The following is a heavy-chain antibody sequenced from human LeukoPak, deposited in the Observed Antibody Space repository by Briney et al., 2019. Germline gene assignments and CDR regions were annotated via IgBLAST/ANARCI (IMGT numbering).Heavy chain of an antibody. J-gene: IGHJ3*02. CDR2: ISYDGSNK. CDR1: GFTFSSYG. V-gene: IGHV3-30*03. D-gene: IGHD4-17*01. CDR3: ARADYYGDYRTAQNDAFDI. Sequence: PGGSLRLSCAASGFTFSSYGMHWVRQAPGKGLEWVAVISYDGSNKYYADSVKGRFTISRDNSKNTLYLQMNSLRAEDTAVYYCARADYYGDYRTAQNDAFDIWGQGTMVTVSS.